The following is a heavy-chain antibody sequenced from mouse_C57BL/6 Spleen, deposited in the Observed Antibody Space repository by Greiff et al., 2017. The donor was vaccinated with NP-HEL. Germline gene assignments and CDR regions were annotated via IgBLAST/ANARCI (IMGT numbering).Heavy chain of an antibody. V-gene: IGHV10-1*01. J-gene: IGHJ3*01. Sequence: EVKLMESGGGLVQPKGSLKLSCAASGFSFNTYAMNWVRQAPGKGLEWVARIRSKSNNYATYYADSVKDRFTISRDDSESMLYLQMNNLKTEDTAMYYCVRQNYDGAYWGQGTLVTVSA. CDR2: IRSKSNNYAT. CDR3: VRQNYDGAY. D-gene: IGHD2-4*01. CDR1: GFSFNTYA.